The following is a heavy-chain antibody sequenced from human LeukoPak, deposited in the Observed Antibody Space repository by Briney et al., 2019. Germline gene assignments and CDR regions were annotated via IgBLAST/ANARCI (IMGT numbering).Heavy chain of an antibody. CDR3: ARSWDGYSGPEFDY. J-gene: IGHJ4*02. CDR2: ISGSGGST. V-gene: IGHV3-23*01. Sequence: GGSLRLSCAASGFTFSSYAMSWVRQAPGKGLEWVSAISGSGGSTYYADSVKGRFTISRDNAKNSLYLQMNSLRAEDPAVYYCARSWDGYSGPEFDYWGQGTLVTVSS. D-gene: IGHD5-12*01. CDR1: GFTFSSYA.